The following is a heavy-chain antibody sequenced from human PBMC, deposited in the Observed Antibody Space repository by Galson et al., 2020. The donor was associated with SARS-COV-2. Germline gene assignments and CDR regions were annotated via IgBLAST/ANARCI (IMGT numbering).Heavy chain of an antibody. CDR2: IWFDGSKQ. D-gene: IGHD2-8*01. CDR1: GFTFSAYG. Sequence: GGSLRLSCAASGFTFSAYGMHWVRQVPGKGLEWVAVIWFDGSKQYYADSVKGRFTISRDNSNNMVYLQMNSLRDEDTAVYYCARDEDIVLMMYALDYWGQGALVTVSS. CDR3: ARDEDIVLMMYALDY. V-gene: IGHV3-33*01. J-gene: IGHJ4*02.